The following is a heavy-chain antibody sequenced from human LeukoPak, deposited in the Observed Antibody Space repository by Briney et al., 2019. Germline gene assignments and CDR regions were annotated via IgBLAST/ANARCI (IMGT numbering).Heavy chain of an antibody. CDR3: ALVATGRGDYYYYMNV. CDR2: IYPGDSDT. CDR1: GYSFTSYW. V-gene: IGHV5-51*01. J-gene: IGHJ6*03. Sequence: GESLKISCKGSGYSFTSYWIGWVRQMPGKGLEWMGIIYPGDSDTRYSPSFQGQVTISADKSISTAYLQWSSLKASDTAMYYCALVATGRGDYYYYMNVWGKGTTVTVSS. D-gene: IGHD5-12*01.